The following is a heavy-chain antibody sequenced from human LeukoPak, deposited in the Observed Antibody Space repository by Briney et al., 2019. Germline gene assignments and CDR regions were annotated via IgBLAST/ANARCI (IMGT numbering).Heavy chain of an antibody. Sequence: PSETLSLTCTVSGASVSSGSYYWSWIRQPPGKGLEWLGFIYYSGSTSYNPSLKSRVTISVDTSKNQFSLKLSSVTAADAAVYYCASYSGSTVKFDYWGQGTLVTVSS. J-gene: IGHJ4*02. CDR3: ASYSGSTVKFDY. D-gene: IGHD1-26*01. CDR2: IYYSGST. CDR1: GASVSSGSYY. V-gene: IGHV4-61*01.